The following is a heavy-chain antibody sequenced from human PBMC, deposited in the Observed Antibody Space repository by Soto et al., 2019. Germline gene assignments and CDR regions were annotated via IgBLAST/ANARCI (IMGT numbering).Heavy chain of an antibody. V-gene: IGHV3-15*01. D-gene: IGHD6-13*01. CDR3: TTDGEGQLGFYYYYGMDV. CDR1: GFTFSNAW. J-gene: IGHJ6*02. Sequence: GGSLRLSCAASGFTFSNAWMSWVRQAPGKGLEWVGRIKSKTDGGTTDYAAPVKGRFTISRDDSKNTLYLQMNSLKTEDTAVYYCTTDGEGQLGFYYYYGMDVWGQGTTVTVSS. CDR2: IKSKTDGGTT.